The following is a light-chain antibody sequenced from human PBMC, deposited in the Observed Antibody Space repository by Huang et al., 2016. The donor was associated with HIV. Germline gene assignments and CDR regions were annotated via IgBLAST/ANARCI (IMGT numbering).Light chain of an antibody. Sequence: DIVMTQSPLSLPVTPGEPASISCSSSQSLLHRNGYNYLDWYLQKPGQSQQILIYLGSNRASGVPDRFSGSGSGTDFTLKISRVEAEDVGIYYCMQAIQIPTFGPGTKVDIK. V-gene: IGKV2-28*01. J-gene: IGKJ3*01. CDR3: MQAIQIPT. CDR2: LGS. CDR1: QSLLHRNGYNY.